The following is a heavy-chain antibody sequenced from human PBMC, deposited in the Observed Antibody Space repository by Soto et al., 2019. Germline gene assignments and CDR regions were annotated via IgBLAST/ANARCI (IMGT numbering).Heavy chain of an antibody. D-gene: IGHD5-18*01. CDR3: ARRAYNYANMDV. J-gene: IGHJ6*02. CDR2: INPSGGST. Sequence: QVQLVQSGAEVKKPGASVKVSCETSGYTFTTYYMHWVRRAPGQGLEWMGMINPSGGSTSYAQKLQGRVTMTRDTSTRTIYMELSSLRRDDTAIYYCARRAYNYANMDVWGQGTTVTVSS. V-gene: IGHV1-46*01. CDR1: GYTFTTYY.